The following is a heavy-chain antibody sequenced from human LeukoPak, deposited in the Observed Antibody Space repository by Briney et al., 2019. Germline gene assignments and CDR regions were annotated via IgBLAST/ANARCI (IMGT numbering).Heavy chain of an antibody. D-gene: IGHD3-10*01. CDR3: TRAITYFYGSVTYDWFDS. CDR1: GFTVSSNY. V-gene: IGHV3-74*01. Sequence: GGSLRLSCAASGFTVSSNYMSWVRQAPGKGLMWVARIKSDGSTIYADSVQGRFTISRDNAKNTVYLQMNSLRVDDTAIYYCTRAITYFYGSVTYDWFDSWGQGTRVTVSS. J-gene: IGHJ5*01. CDR2: IKSDGST.